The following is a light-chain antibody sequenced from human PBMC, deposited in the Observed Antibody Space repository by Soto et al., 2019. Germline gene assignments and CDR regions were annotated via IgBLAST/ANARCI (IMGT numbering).Light chain of an antibody. Sequence: QSARTQPASVSGSPGQSITISCTGTSSDVGAFNYVSWYLQYPGKAPKLMIYEVGNRPSGVSNRFSGSKSGNTASLTISGLQAEDEADYYCCSYASGSIYVFGTGTKVTVL. CDR1: SSDVGAFNY. CDR2: EVG. V-gene: IGLV2-14*01. J-gene: IGLJ1*01. CDR3: CSYASGSIYV.